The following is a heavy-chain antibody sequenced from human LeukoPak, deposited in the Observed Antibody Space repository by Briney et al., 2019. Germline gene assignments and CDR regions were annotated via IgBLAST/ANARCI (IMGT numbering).Heavy chain of an antibody. CDR3: AADDGGYSGAFEI. D-gene: IGHD4-23*01. CDR1: GGSIASSSYY. CDR2: MYYSAST. Sequence: SETMSLTCTVSGGSIASSSYYWGWIRQPPEKGLERIGRMYYSASTYYNPPLKSPVTIYVDTSNTQFSLSLRSVTAPDPDLYFCAADDGGYSGAFEIWGQGTMVTVSS. J-gene: IGHJ3*02. V-gene: IGHV4-39*01.